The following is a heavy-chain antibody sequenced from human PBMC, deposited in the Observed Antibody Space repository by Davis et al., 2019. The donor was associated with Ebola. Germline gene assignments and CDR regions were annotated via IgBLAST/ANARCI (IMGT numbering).Heavy chain of an antibody. V-gene: IGHV5-51*01. CDR1: GYSFTNYW. J-gene: IGHJ4*02. D-gene: IGHD3-22*01. Sequence: GESLKISCKGSGYSFTNYWIGWVRQMPGKGLEWMGIIDPSDSDSRYSPSFEGQVTISVDRSITTAYLQWRSLRASDTAIYYCARQESLYGSSDYWGQGTLVTVSS. CDR2: IDPSDSDS. CDR3: ARQESLYGSSDY.